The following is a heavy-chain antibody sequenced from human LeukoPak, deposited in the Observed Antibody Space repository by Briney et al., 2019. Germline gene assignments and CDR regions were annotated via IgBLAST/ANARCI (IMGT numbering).Heavy chain of an antibody. Sequence: GGSLRLSCAASGFTSSSYWMNWVRQAPGKGLEWVSYISSSGSIIYYADSVKGRFTISRDNAKNSLYLQMNSLRAEDTAVYYCAELGITMIGGVWGKGTTVTISS. D-gene: IGHD3-10*02. CDR3: AELGITMIGGV. CDR2: ISSSGSII. V-gene: IGHV3-48*04. CDR1: GFTSSSYW. J-gene: IGHJ6*04.